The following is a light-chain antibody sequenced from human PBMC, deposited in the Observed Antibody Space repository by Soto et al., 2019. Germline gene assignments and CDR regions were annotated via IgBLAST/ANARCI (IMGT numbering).Light chain of an antibody. CDR3: SYFAGNNHLV. CDR2: EVS. J-gene: IGLJ2*01. V-gene: IGLV2-8*01. CDR1: SSDVGGYNY. Sequence: QSALTQPPSSSGSPGQSVTISCTGTSSDVGGYNYVSWYQQHPGKAHKLMISEVSKRPSGVPDRFSGSKSGNTASLTVSGLQAEDEDDYYCSYFAGNNHLVFGGGTKLTVL.